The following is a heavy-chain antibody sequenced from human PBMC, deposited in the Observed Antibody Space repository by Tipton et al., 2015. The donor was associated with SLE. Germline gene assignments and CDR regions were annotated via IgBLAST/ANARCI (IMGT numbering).Heavy chain of an antibody. V-gene: IGHV4-31*03. CDR2: IYYSGTT. Sequence: TLSLTCTVSGGSISSGGYFWNWVRQHPGKGLEWIGYIYYSGTTYFNPSLQSRITMSVDTSKNQFSLKLSSVTAADTAVYSWFDPWGQGTLVTVSS. CDR3: FDP. CDR1: GGSISSGGYF. J-gene: IGHJ5*02.